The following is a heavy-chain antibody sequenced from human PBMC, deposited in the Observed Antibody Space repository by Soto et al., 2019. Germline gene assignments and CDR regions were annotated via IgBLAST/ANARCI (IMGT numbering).Heavy chain of an antibody. V-gene: IGHV4-30-2*01. Sequence: SETLSLTCAVSGGSISSGGFSCSWIRQPPGKGLEWIGYIYHSGSTYFNPSLKSRVTMSVDRSTNQFSLKLSSVTAADTAVYYCASRVSDYFDYWGQGTPVTVSS. CDR2: IYHSGST. CDR3: ASRVSDYFDY. CDR1: GGSISSGGFS. J-gene: IGHJ4*02. D-gene: IGHD6-19*01.